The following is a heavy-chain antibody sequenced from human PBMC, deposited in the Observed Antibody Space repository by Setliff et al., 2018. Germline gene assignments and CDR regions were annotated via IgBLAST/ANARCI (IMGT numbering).Heavy chain of an antibody. J-gene: IGHJ4*02. Sequence: ASVKVSCKASGYTFTSYDINWVRQATGQGLEWMGWMNPNRGNTGYAQKFQGRVTITRDTSASTAYMELSSLRSEDTAVYYCASHGGNSLSIYYWGQGTLVTVSS. V-gene: IGHV1-8*03. CDR3: ASHGGNSLSIYY. D-gene: IGHD2-21*02. CDR2: MNPNRGNT. CDR1: GYTFTSYD.